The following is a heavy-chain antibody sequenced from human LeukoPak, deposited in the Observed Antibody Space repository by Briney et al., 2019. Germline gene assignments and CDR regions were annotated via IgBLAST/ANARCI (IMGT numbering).Heavy chain of an antibody. D-gene: IGHD1-20*01. Sequence: PGGTLRLSCAASGFTFSNYAMSWVRQAPGKGLEWVSAIDSGGVGTYYADSVKGRFTISRDKSKNTLSLHMNSLRAEDTAVYYCARDNWNDVEGAFDIWGQGTWVTVSS. J-gene: IGHJ3*02. CDR2: IDSGGVGT. CDR3: ARDNWNDVEGAFDI. V-gene: IGHV3-23*01. CDR1: GFTFSNYA.